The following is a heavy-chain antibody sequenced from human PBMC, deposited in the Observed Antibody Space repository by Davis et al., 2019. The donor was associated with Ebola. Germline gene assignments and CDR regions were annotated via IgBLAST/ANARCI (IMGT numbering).Heavy chain of an antibody. D-gene: IGHD3-22*01. CDR3: ARGRVRFYDSSCYPTYYFDY. Sequence: ASSKVICNASAYISSSYAMHWVLHAPGQRFEWMGWINVGNGNTNYLHKFQDRVTITRDTSATTAYMELSSLRSEDTAVYYCARGRVRFYDSSCYPTYYFDYWGQGTLVTVSS. J-gene: IGHJ4*02. V-gene: IGHV1-3*01. CDR2: INVGNGNT. CDR1: AYISSSYA.